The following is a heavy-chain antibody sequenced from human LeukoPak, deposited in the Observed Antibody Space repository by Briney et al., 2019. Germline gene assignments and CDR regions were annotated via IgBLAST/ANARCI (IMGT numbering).Heavy chain of an antibody. Sequence: GGSLRLSCAASGFTFSDYYMSWIRQAPGKGLEWVSYISSSGSTIYYADSVKGRFTISRDNAKNTLYLQMNSLRAEDTAVYYCAKLNPWSIFSRYYYDSSGYYYFDYWGQGTLVTVSS. J-gene: IGHJ4*02. V-gene: IGHV3-11*01. CDR2: ISSSGSTI. CDR3: AKLNPWSIFSRYYYDSSGYYYFDY. D-gene: IGHD3-22*01. CDR1: GFTFSDYY.